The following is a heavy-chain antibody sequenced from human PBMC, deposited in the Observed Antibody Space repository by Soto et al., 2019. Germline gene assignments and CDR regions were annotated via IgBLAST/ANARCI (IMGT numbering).Heavy chain of an antibody. CDR3: ARDYYDILTGYSYDAFDI. CDR2: IKQDGSEK. D-gene: IGHD3-9*01. CDR1: GFTFSSYW. V-gene: IGHV3-7*05. J-gene: IGHJ3*02. Sequence: EVQLVESGGGLVQPGGSLRLSCAASGFTFSSYWMSWVRQAPGKGLEWVANIKQDGSEKYYVDSVKGRFTISRDNAKNSLYLQMNSLRAEDTAVYYCARDYYDILTGYSYDAFDIWGQGRMVTVSS.